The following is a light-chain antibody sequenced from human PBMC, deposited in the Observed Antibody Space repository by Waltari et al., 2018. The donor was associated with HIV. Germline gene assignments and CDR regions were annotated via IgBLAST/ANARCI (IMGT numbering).Light chain of an antibody. CDR2: TNK. CDR1: SSNIGRNY. Sequence: QSVLTQPPSASGTPGQRVTISCSGSSSNIGRNYVYWYQQLPGTAPKLLIYTNKKRPAGGPDRSAGSKSGTSSSLAISGLRSEDEADYYCAAWNDRLSGYVVGTGTKVTV. J-gene: IGLJ1*01. CDR3: AAWNDRLSGYV. V-gene: IGLV1-47*01.